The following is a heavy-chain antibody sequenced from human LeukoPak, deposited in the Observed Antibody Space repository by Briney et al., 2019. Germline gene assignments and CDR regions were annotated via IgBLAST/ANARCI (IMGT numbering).Heavy chain of an antibody. CDR3: ARSRAGGYCSGGSCGPLDY. Sequence: PSETLSLTCAVYGGSFSGYYWSWIRQPPGKGLEWIGEINHSGSTNYNPSLKSRVTISVDTSKNQFSPKLSSVTAADTAVYYCARSRAGGYCSGGSCGPLDYWGQGTLVTVSS. CDR1: GGSFSGYY. V-gene: IGHV4-34*01. CDR2: INHSGST. D-gene: IGHD2-15*01. J-gene: IGHJ4*02.